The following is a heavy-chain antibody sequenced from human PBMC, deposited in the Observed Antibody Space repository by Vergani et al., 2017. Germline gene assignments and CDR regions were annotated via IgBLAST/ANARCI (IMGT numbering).Heavy chain of an antibody. Sequence: QVQLVQSGAEVKKPGASVKVSCKASGYTFTSYGISWVRQAPGQGLECMGWISAYNGNTNYAQKLQGRVTMTTDTSTSTAYMELRSLGSDDTAGYYCARERAVVVQKYYFDYWGQGALVTVSS. CDR1: GYTFTSYG. CDR2: ISAYNGNT. J-gene: IGHJ4*02. D-gene: IGHD2-2*01. CDR3: ARERAVVVQKYYFDY. V-gene: IGHV1-18*01.